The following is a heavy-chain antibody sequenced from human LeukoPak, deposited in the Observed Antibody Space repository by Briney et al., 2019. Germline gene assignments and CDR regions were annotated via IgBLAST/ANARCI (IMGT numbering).Heavy chain of an antibody. Sequence: GASVKVSCKASGYTFTGYYMHWVRQAPGQGLEWMGCINPNTGGTIYAQNFQGRVTMTRDTSFSTAYMELSRLRSDDTAIYYCASLIAAAGTNVYWGQGTLVTVSS. CDR3: ASLIAAAGTNVY. CDR1: GYTFTGYY. D-gene: IGHD6-13*01. J-gene: IGHJ4*02. CDR2: INPNTGGT. V-gene: IGHV1-2*02.